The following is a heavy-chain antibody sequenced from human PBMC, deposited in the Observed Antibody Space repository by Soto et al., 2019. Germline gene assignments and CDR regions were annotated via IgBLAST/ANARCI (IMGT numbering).Heavy chain of an antibody. Sequence: PGGSLRLSCAASGFTFSSYWMSWVRQAPGKGLEWVANIKQDGSEKYYVDSVKGRFTISRDNSKNTMYLQMNSLRAEDTAVYYCAKEMRPKRGYSYGTGPGFDYWGQGTLVTVSS. V-gene: IGHV3-7*01. D-gene: IGHD5-18*01. CDR1: GFTFSSYW. CDR2: IKQDGSEK. J-gene: IGHJ4*02. CDR3: AKEMRPKRGYSYGTGPGFDY.